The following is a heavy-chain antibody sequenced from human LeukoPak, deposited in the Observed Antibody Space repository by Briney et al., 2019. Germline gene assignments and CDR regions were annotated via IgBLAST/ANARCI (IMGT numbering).Heavy chain of an antibody. Sequence: SETVSLTCTVSGGSISSGSYYWSWIRQPAGKGLEWIGRIYTSGSTNYNPSLKSRVTISVDTSKNQFSLKLSSVTAADTAVYYCAREGSSSWSGYYYYGMDVWGQGTTVTVSS. CDR3: AREGSSSWSGYYYYGMDV. CDR1: GGSISSGSYY. CDR2: IYTSGST. V-gene: IGHV4-61*02. D-gene: IGHD6-13*01. J-gene: IGHJ6*02.